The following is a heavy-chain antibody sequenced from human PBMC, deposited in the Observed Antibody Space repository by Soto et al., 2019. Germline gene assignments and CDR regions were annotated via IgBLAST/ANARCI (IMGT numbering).Heavy chain of an antibody. CDR2: ISDGGRST. J-gene: IGHJ4*02. D-gene: IGHD3-3*01. Sequence: GGSLRLSCGGSGFRFSDYAMGWVRQAPGKGLEWVSFISDGGRSTYYSDSVKGRFTVSRDNSKNTVYLQLHGLRVEDTAVYFWARTFEFWNSYYPLDYWGQETLVTVSS. CDR3: ARTFEFWNSYYPLDY. V-gene: IGHV3-23*01. CDR1: GFRFSDYA.